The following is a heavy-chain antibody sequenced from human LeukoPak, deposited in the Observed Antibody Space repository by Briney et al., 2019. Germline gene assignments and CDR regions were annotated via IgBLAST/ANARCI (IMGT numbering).Heavy chain of an antibody. CDR3: ARDRAPPWGYGLGWYYFDY. Sequence: SETLSLTCAVYGGSFSGYYWSWIRQPPGKGLEWIGEINHSGSTNYNPSLKSRVTISVDTSKNQFSLKLSSVTAADTAVYYCARDRAPPWGYGLGWYYFDYWGQGTLVTVSS. CDR1: GGSFSGYY. D-gene: IGHD5-18*01. V-gene: IGHV4-34*01. CDR2: INHSGST. J-gene: IGHJ4*02.